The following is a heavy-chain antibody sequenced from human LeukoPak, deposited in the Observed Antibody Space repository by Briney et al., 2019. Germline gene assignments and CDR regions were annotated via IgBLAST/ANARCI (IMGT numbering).Heavy chain of an antibody. J-gene: IGHJ4*02. V-gene: IGHV4-30-2*01. CDR2: IYHSGST. Sequence: SETLSLTCTVSGGSISSGGYYWSWIRQPPGKGLEWIGYIYHSGSTYYNPSLKSRVTISVDRSKNQFSLKLSSVTAADTAVYYCARVRVVPAAPGYFDYWGQGTLVTVSS. CDR1: GGSISSGGYY. CDR3: ARVRVVPAAPGYFDY. D-gene: IGHD2-2*01.